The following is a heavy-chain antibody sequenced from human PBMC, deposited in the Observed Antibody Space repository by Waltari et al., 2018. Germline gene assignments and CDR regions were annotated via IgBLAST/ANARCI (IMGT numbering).Heavy chain of an antibody. V-gene: IGHV4-59*01. CDR1: DGSISIFY. J-gene: IGHJ2*01. D-gene: IGHD3-10*01. CDR3: ARDTGGWYYDL. CDR2: ISTTGGT. Sequence: VQLLQSGPGLVRPSETLSLTCSVSDGSISIFYWTWIRQPPGKGPEWIGCISTTGGTKYNPSLQSRVSFSVDTSKNQLFLRLTSVTAADTALYYCARDTGGWYYDLWGRGSLVTVSA.